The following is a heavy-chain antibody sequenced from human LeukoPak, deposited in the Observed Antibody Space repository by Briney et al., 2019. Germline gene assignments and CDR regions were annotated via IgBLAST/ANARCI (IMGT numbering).Heavy chain of an antibody. J-gene: IGHJ4*02. D-gene: IGHD3-9*01. CDR1: GFTFDDYA. V-gene: IGHV3-9*01. CDR3: AKDGNDILTGYYPC. Sequence: AGGSLRLSCAASGFTFDDYAMHWVRQAPGKGLEWVSGISWNSGSIGYADSVKGRFTISRDNAKNSLYLQMNSLRAEDTALYYCAKDGNDILTGYYPCWGQGTLVTVSS. CDR2: ISWNSGSI.